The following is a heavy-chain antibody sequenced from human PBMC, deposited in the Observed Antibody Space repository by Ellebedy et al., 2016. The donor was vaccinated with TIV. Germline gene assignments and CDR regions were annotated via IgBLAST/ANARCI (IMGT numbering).Heavy chain of an antibody. CDR3: ARDRGSGMIDY. Sequence: GGSLRLSXAASGFTFSSYAMSWVRQAPGKGLEWVSFIISSSAYIYYADSVKGRFTVSRDNAKSSLSLQMNSLRAEDTAVYYCARDRGSGMIDYWGQGTLVTVSS. D-gene: IGHD3-10*01. CDR2: IISSSAYI. CDR1: GFTFSSYA. V-gene: IGHV3-21*01. J-gene: IGHJ4*02.